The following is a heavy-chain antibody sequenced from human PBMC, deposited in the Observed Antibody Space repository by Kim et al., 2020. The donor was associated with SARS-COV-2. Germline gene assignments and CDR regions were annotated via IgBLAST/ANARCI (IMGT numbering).Heavy chain of an antibody. CDR3: SRGEHVYGDYEWFDP. CDR2: INHSGST. V-gene: IGHV4-34*01. D-gene: IGHD4-17*01. J-gene: IGHJ5*02. Sequence: SETLSLTCAVYGGSFSGYYWSWIRQPPGKGLEWIGEINHSGSTNYNPSLKSRVTISVDTSKNQFSLKLSSVTAADTAVYYCSRGEHVYGDYEWFDPWGQG. CDR1: GGSFSGYY.